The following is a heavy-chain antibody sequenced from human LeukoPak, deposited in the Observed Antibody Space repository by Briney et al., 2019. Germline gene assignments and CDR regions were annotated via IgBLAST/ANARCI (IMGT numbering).Heavy chain of an antibody. V-gene: IGHV1-69*04. CDR3: ARDHEDTAHGLD. D-gene: IGHD5-18*01. CDR1: GGTFSSYA. CDR2: IIPIFGIA. Sequence: SSVKVSCKASGGTFSSYAISWVRQAPGQGLEWMGRIIPIFGIANYAQKFQGRVTITADKSTSTAYMELSSLRSEDTAVYYCARDHEDTAHGLDWGQETLVIVSS. J-gene: IGHJ4*02.